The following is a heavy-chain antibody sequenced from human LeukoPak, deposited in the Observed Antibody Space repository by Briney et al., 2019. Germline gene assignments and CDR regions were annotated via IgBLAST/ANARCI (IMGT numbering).Heavy chain of an antibody. CDR1: GGSFSGYY. Sequence: KPSETLSLTCAVYGGSFSGYYWSWIRQPPGKGLEWIGEINHSGSTNYNPSLKSRVTISVDTSKNQFSLKLSSVTAADTAVYYCARDEDSSGYCDYWGQGTLVTVSS. J-gene: IGHJ4*02. D-gene: IGHD3-22*01. V-gene: IGHV4-34*01. CDR3: ARDEDSSGYCDY. CDR2: INHSGST.